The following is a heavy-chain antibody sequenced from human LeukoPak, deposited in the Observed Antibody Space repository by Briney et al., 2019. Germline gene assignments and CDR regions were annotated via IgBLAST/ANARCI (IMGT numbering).Heavy chain of an antibody. CDR1: GGSLSGYY. D-gene: IGHD5-12*01. CDR2: INHSGST. V-gene: IGHV4-34*01. CDR3: ARGGQWLRPFDY. Sequence: SETLSLTCAVYGGSLSGYYWSWIRQPPGKGLEWIGEINHSGSTNYNPSLKSRVTISVDTSKNQFSLKLSSVTAADTAVYYCARGGQWLRPFDYWGQGTLVTVSS. J-gene: IGHJ4*02.